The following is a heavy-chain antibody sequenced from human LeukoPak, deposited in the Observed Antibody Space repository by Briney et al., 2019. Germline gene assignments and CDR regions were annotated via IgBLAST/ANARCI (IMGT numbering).Heavy chain of an antibody. Sequence: ASVKVSCKVSGYTLTELSMHWVRQAPGKGLEWMGGFDPEDGETIYAQKFQGRVTMTEDTSTDTAYMELSSLRSEDTAVYYCATEGLPWSDYHYYGMDVWGQGTTVTVSS. V-gene: IGHV1-24*01. CDR1: GYTLTELS. CDR2: FDPEDGET. D-gene: IGHD4-23*01. CDR3: ATEGLPWSDYHYYGMDV. J-gene: IGHJ6*02.